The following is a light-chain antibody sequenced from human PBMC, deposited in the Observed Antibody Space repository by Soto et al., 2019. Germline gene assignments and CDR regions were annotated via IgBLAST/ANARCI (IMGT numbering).Light chain of an antibody. CDR2: DAS. V-gene: IGKV3-11*01. J-gene: IGKJ4*01. CDR3: QQRINWPPVT. Sequence: EIVLTQSPATLSLSPGERATLSCRASQSVGTYLAWYQQKPGQAPRLLIYDASDRATGIPARFSGSGSGTDFTLTISSLEPEDFAVYYCQQRINWPPVTFGGGTKVDIK. CDR1: QSVGTY.